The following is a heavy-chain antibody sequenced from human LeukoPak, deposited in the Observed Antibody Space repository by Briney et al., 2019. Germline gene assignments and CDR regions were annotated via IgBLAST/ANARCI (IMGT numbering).Heavy chain of an antibody. J-gene: IGHJ4*02. CDR1: GGSISSGGYY. V-gene: IGHV4-31*03. D-gene: IGHD3-22*01. CDR2: IYYSGST. Sequence: SQTLSLTCTVSGGSISSGGYYWSWIRQHPGKGLEWIGYIYYSGSTYYNPSLKSRVTISVDTSKNQFSLKLSSVTAADTAVYYRARGGPTYYYDSSGYYYPFDYWGQGTLVTVSS. CDR3: ARGGPTYYYDSSGYYYPFDY.